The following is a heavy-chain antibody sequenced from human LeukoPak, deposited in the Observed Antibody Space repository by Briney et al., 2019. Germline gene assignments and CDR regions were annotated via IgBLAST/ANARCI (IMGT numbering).Heavy chain of an antibody. V-gene: IGHV1-69*01. Sequence: SVKVSCKASGGTSSSYAISWVRQAPGQGLEWMGGIIPIFGTANYAQKFQGRVTITADESTSTAYMELSSLRSEDTAVYYCAREHSGSFLGAFDIWGQGTMVTVSS. CDR1: GGTSSSYA. D-gene: IGHD1-26*01. CDR2: IIPIFGTA. J-gene: IGHJ3*02. CDR3: AREHSGSFLGAFDI.